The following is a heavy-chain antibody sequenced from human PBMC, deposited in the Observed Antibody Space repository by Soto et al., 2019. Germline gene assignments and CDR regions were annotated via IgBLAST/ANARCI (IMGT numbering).Heavy chain of an antibody. D-gene: IGHD6-19*01. CDR2: INAGNGNT. V-gene: IGHV1-3*01. CDR1: GYTFTSYA. Sequence: ASVKVSCKASGYTFTSYAMHWVRQAPGQRLEWMGWINAGNGNTKYSQKFQGRVTITRDTSASTAYMELSSLRSEDTAVYYCARARLDVGWYVSLSLYDYWGQGTLVTVSS. J-gene: IGHJ4*02. CDR3: ARARLDVGWYVSLSLYDY.